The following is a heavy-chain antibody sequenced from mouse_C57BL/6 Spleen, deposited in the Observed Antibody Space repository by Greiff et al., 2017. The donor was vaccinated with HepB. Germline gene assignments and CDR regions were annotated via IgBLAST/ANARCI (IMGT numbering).Heavy chain of an antibody. CDR1: GFSLSTSGMG. CDR2: IYWDDDK. CDR3: ARRAYDGSTGDYAMDY. D-gene: IGHD2-3*01. J-gene: IGHJ4*01. V-gene: IGHV8-12*01. Sequence: ESGPGILQSSQTLSLTCSFSGFSLSTSGMGVSWIRQPSGKGLEWLAHIYWDDDKRYNPSLKSRLTISKDTSRNQVFLKITSVDTADTATYYCARRAYDGSTGDYAMDYWGQGTSVTVSS.